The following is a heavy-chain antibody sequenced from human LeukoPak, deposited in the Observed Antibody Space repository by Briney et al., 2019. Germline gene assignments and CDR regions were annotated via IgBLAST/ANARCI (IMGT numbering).Heavy chain of an antibody. Sequence: PGGSLRLSCAASRFTFNNYGMSWVRQAPGKGLEWVSSISKTGDSKYYADSVQGRFTISRDNSKNTLYLQMNGLRSEDTALYYCAKVWRGNYYDYWGQGTLVTVSS. V-gene: IGHV3-23*01. CDR2: ISKTGDSK. CDR1: RFTFNNYG. CDR3: AKVWRGNYYDY. J-gene: IGHJ4*02. D-gene: IGHD1-1*01.